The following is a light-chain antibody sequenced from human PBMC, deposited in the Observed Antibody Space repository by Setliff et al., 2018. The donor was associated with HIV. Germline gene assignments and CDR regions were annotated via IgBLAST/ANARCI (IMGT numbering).Light chain of an antibody. CDR1: SSDVGGYNY. CDR2: EVT. V-gene: IGLV2-8*01. Sequence: SALAQPPSASGSPGQSVTISCTGTSSDVGGYNYVSWYQQHPGKAPKLMIYEVTKRPSGVPDRFSGSKSGNTASLTASGLQAEDEADYYCSSFAGSNNVFGTGTKVTVL. J-gene: IGLJ1*01. CDR3: SSFAGSNNV.